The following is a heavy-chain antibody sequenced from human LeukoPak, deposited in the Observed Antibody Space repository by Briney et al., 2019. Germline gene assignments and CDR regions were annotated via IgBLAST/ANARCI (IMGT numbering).Heavy chain of an antibody. Sequence: GSLRLSCAASGFTFSSYSMNWVRQAPGKGLEWVSSISSSSSYIYYADSVKGRFTISRDNAKNSLYLQMNSLRAEDTAVYYCASHRTIFGAHGAFDIWGQGTMVTVSS. CDR3: ASHRTIFGAHGAFDI. D-gene: IGHD3-3*01. V-gene: IGHV3-21*01. CDR1: GFTFSSYS. J-gene: IGHJ3*02. CDR2: ISSSSSYI.